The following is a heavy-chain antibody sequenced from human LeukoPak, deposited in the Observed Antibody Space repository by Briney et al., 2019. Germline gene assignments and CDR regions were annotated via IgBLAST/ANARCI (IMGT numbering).Heavy chain of an antibody. D-gene: IGHD3-10*01. Sequence: SETLSLTCAVSGYSISIGYYWGWIRQPPGKGLEWIGSIYHSGSTYYNPSLKSRVTISVDTSKNQFSLKLSSVTAADTAVYYCAGIVLLWFGESYYMDVWGKGTTVTVSS. CDR1: GYSISIGYY. V-gene: IGHV4-38-2*01. J-gene: IGHJ6*03. CDR2: IYHSGST. CDR3: AGIVLLWFGESYYMDV.